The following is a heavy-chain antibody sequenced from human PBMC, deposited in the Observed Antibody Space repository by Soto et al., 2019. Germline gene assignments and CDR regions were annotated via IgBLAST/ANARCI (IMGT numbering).Heavy chain of an antibody. CDR3: ATSGYSYGSAFDY. V-gene: IGHV4-30-4*01. D-gene: IGHD5-18*01. CDR2: IYYSGST. J-gene: IGHJ4*02. CDR1: GGSISSGDYY. Sequence: QVQLQESGPGLVKPSQTLSLTCTVSGGSISSGDYYWSWIRQPPGKGLEWIGYIYYSGSTYYNPSLKSRVTISVDTSKNQSALKLSSVTAADTVVYYCATSGYSYGSAFDYWGQGTLVTVSS.